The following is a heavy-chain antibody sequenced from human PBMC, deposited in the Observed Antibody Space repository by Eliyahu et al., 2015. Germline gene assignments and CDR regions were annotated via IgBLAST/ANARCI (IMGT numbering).Heavy chain of an antibody. J-gene: IGHJ4*02. CDR1: GFXFSXYG. V-gene: IGHV3-33*01. CDR2: IWYDGTNK. CDR3: AREWAVVRVYFDY. D-gene: IGHD4-23*01. Sequence: QVQVVESGGGVVQPGRSLXLSCXXXGFXFSXYGMHWVRQGPGKGLEWVAVIWYDGTNKYYADSVKGRFTISRDNSKNTLYLQMNSLRAEDTAVYYCAREWAVVRVYFDYWGQGTLVTVSS.